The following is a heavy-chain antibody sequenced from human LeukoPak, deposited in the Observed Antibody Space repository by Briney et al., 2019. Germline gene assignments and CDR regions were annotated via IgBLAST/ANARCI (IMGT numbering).Heavy chain of an antibody. CDR2: ITSSSNSI. V-gene: IGHV3-48*01. D-gene: IGHD3-22*01. CDR3: AKDYYDSSSYSFDY. J-gene: IGHJ4*02. CDR1: GFSFSSYS. Sequence: GGSLRLSCAASGFSFSSYSMCWVRQAPGKGLEWPSYITSSSNSIYYADSVKGRFTISRDNSKNTLFLQMNTMRAEDTAVYYCAKDYYDSSSYSFDYWGQGTLVTVSS.